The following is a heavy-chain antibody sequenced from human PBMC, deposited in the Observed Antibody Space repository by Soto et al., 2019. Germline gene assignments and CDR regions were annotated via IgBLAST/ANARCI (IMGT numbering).Heavy chain of an antibody. CDR1: GGTFSSYT. CDR2: IIPIPGIA. J-gene: IGHJ3*02. Sequence: QVQLVQSGAEVKKPGSSVKVSCKASGGTFSSYTISWVRQAPGQGLEWMGRIIPIPGIANYAQKFQGRVTITADKTTSTVYMELSSLRSEDTAVYYCARDSDFWSGYYKAGAFDIWGQGTMVTVSS. D-gene: IGHD3-3*01. V-gene: IGHV1-69*08. CDR3: ARDSDFWSGYYKAGAFDI.